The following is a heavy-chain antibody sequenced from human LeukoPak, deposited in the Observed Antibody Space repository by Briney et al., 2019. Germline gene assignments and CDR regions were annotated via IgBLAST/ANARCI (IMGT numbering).Heavy chain of an antibody. D-gene: IGHD3-3*01. CDR3: ARDWSDNWFDP. Sequence: SETLSLTCTVSGRSISSYYWSWIRQPAGKGLEWIGRIYTSGSTNYNPSLKSRVTMSVDTSKNQFPLKLSSVTAADTAVYYCARDWSDNWFDPWGQGTLVTVSS. V-gene: IGHV4-4*07. J-gene: IGHJ5*02. CDR2: IYTSGST. CDR1: GRSISSYY.